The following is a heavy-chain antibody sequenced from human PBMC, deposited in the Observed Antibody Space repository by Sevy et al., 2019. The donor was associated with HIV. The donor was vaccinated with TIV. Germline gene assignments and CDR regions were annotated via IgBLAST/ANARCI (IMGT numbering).Heavy chain of an antibody. CDR2: ISSSSSYI. CDR1: GFTFSSYS. D-gene: IGHD3-16*01. CDR3: ARGSPFASTYDYVWGSYIYGMDV. V-gene: IGHV3-21*01. J-gene: IGHJ6*02. Sequence: GGSLRLSCAASGFTFSSYSMNWVRQAPGKGLEWVSSISSSSSYIYYADSVKGRFTISRDNAKNSLCLQMNSLRAEDTAVYYCARGSPFASTYDYVWGSYIYGMDVWGQGTTVTVSS.